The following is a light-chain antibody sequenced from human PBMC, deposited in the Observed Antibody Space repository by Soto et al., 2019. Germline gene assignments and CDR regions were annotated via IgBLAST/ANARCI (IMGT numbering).Light chain of an antibody. CDR2: EDN. CDR1: SGSIASNF. V-gene: IGLV6-57*01. Sequence: NVMLTQPHSVSESPGKTVTISCTRSSGSIASNFVQWYQQRPGSSPTTVIYEDNQRPSGVPDRFSGSIDSSSNSASLTISGLKTEDEADYYCLSYDSSTWVFGGGTKLTVL. CDR3: LSYDSSTWV. J-gene: IGLJ3*02.